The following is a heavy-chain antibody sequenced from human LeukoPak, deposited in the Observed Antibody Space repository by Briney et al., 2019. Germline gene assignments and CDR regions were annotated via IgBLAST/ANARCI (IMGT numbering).Heavy chain of an antibody. CDR1: GFIFSSKS. CDR2: ISYGSGTI. Sequence: QAGGSLRRSCAASGFIFSSKSMNWVRQAPGKGLEWVSYISYGSGTIYYADSVKGRFTISRDNAKNSLYLRMNSLRDEDTAVYYCARDFSPGQRFYFDYWGQGTLVTVSS. CDR3: ARDFSPGQRFYFDY. D-gene: IGHD6-25*01. J-gene: IGHJ4*02. V-gene: IGHV3-48*02.